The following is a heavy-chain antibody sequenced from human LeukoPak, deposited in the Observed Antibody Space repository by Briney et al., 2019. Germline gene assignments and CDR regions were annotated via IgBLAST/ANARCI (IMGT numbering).Heavy chain of an antibody. Sequence: ASVKVSCKASGYTFTSYAMNWVRQAPGQGLEWMGWINTNTGNPTYAQGFTGRFVFSLDTSVSTAYLQISSLKAEDTAVYYCARGGRIVATINRRGYYYYYYMDVWGKGTTVTVSS. V-gene: IGHV7-4-1*02. CDR3: ARGGRIVATINRRGYYYYYYMDV. J-gene: IGHJ6*03. CDR1: GYTFTSYA. CDR2: INTNTGNP. D-gene: IGHD5-12*01.